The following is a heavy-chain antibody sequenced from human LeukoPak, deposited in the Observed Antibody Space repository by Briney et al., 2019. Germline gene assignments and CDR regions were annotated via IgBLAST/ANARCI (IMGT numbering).Heavy chain of an antibody. J-gene: IGHJ3*02. CDR3: ASRVPAAGDALDI. Sequence: PSGTLSLTCAVSGGSISSGNGWTWVRQPPEKGLEWIGEIYHSGSTYYNPSLKSRVTISIDKSKNQSPLKLSAVTAADTAVYYCASRVPAAGDALDIWGQGTMVTVST. CDR1: GGSISSGNG. V-gene: IGHV4-4*02. CDR2: IYHSGST. D-gene: IGHD6-13*01.